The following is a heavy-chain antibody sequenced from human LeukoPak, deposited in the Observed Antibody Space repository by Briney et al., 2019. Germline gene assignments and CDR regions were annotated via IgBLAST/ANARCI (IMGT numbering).Heavy chain of an antibody. J-gene: IGHJ4*02. CDR3: ARDLSGTGYFDY. V-gene: IGHV4-31*03. CDR2: IYYSGST. D-gene: IGHD1-14*01. CDR1: GGSISSGGYY. Sequence: PSETLSLTCTVSGGSISSGGYYWSWIRQHPGKGLEWIGYIYYSGSTYYNPSLKSRVTISVDTSKNQFSLKLSSVTAADTAVYYCARDLSGTGYFDYWGQGTLVTVSS.